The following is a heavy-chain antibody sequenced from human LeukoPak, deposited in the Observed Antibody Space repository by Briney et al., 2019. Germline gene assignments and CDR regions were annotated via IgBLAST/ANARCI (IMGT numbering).Heavy chain of an antibody. CDR1: GFTFSSYS. CDR3: ARYRTGTVDY. V-gene: IGHV3-21*05. Sequence: GGSLRLSCAASGFTFSSYSINWVSQAPGKGLEWVSYITRSSDVIYYADSVKGRFTISRDNAKNSLYLQMNSLRAEDTAVYYCARYRTGTVDYWGQGTLVTVSS. D-gene: IGHD1-1*01. J-gene: IGHJ4*02. CDR2: ITRSSDVI.